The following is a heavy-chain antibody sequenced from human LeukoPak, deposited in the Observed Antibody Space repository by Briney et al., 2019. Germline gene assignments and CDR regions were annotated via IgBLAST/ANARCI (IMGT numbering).Heavy chain of an antibody. Sequence: PSETLSLTCTVSGGSISGYYWSWVRQSPEKGLESIGFIYSTGSTSYNPSLRSRVTISIDTSQNQFYLRLTSVTAADTAVYYCARDRGYVSASPCDYWGQGTLVTVSS. CDR3: ARDRGYVSASPCDY. CDR2: IYSTGST. J-gene: IGHJ4*02. CDR1: GGSISGYY. D-gene: IGHD5-12*01. V-gene: IGHV4-59*01.